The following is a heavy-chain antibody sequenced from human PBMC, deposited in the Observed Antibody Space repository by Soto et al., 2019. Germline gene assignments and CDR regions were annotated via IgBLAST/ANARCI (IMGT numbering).Heavy chain of an antibody. V-gene: IGHV4-30-2*06. CDR3: ARGYSYGTLYFDY. D-gene: IGHD5-18*01. CDR2: IYHSGST. CDR1: GGSISSGGYS. J-gene: IGHJ4*02. Sequence: SETLSLTCAVSGGSISSGGYSWSWNRQSPGKGLEWIGYIYHSGSTYYNPSLKSRVTISVDRSKNQFSLKLSSVTAADTAVYYCARGYSYGTLYFDYWGQGTLVTVSS.